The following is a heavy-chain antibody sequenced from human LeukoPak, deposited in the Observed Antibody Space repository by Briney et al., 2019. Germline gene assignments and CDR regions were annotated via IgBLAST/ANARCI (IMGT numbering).Heavy chain of an antibody. V-gene: IGHV4-39*01. Sequence: SETLSLTCTVSGASISSGDYYWGWLRPPPGKGLEWIASISDSGSTYYNPSLVSRVTISVDTSKTQFSLKVDSVTAADTAVYFCARHDRSRLGDTEVFDYWGQGTLVTVSS. CDR2: ISDSGST. CDR1: GASISSGDYY. J-gene: IGHJ4*02. D-gene: IGHD2-21*02. CDR3: ARHDRSRLGDTEVFDY.